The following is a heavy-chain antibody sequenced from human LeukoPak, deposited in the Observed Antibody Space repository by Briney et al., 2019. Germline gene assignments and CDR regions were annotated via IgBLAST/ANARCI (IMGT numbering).Heavy chain of an antibody. CDR3: ARDHRLQLENWFDP. CDR1: GYTFTSYA. V-gene: IGHV1-69*13. D-gene: IGHD6-13*01. J-gene: IGHJ5*02. Sequence: ASVKVSCKASGYTFTSYAINWVRQAPGQGLEWMGGIIPIFGTANYAQKFQGRVTITADESTSTAYMELSSLRSEDTAMYYCARDHRLQLENWFDPWGQGTLVTVSS. CDR2: IIPIFGTA.